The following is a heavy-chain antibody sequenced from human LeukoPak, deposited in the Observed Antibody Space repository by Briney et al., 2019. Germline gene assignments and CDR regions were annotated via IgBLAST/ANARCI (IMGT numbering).Heavy chain of an antibody. D-gene: IGHD6-13*01. CDR3: HGRSSSWYGMDV. Sequence: SETLSLTCAVYGGSFSGYYWSWIRQPPGKGLEWIGEINHSGSTNYNPSLKSRVTISVDTSKNQFSLKLSSVTAADTAVYYCHGRSSSWYGMDVWGQGTTVTVSS. CDR1: GGSFSGYY. V-gene: IGHV4-34*03. J-gene: IGHJ6*02. CDR2: INHSGST.